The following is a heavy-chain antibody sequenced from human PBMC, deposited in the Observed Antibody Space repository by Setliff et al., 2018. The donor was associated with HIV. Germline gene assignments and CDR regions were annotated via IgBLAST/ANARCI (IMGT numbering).Heavy chain of an antibody. J-gene: IGHJ4*02. CDR1: GFTFKSYS. CDR2: IGSRNTI. V-gene: IGHV3-48*01. CDR3: VRWGSFDS. D-gene: IGHD7-27*01. Sequence: GGSLRLSCVASGFTFKSYSMNWVRQAPGKGLEWVSYIGSRNTIHYADSVKGRFTISRDNVKSSVYLQMNNLRTDDTAVYYCVRWGSFDSWGQGTLVT.